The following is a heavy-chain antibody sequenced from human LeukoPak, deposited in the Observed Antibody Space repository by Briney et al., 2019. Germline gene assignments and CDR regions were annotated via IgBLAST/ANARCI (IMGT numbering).Heavy chain of an antibody. D-gene: IGHD3-9*01. CDR2: IRSKANRYAT. V-gene: IGHV3-73*01. CDR3: TRIAPYYDILTGYSSYYYYMDV. CDR1: GFTFSGSA. J-gene: IGHJ6*03. Sequence: PGGSLRLSCAASGFTFSGSAMHWVRQASGKGLEWVGRIRSKANRYATAYVASGRGRFTISRDDSKNTAYLQMNSLKTEDTAVYYCTRIAPYYDILTGYSSYYYYMDVWGKGTTVTVSS.